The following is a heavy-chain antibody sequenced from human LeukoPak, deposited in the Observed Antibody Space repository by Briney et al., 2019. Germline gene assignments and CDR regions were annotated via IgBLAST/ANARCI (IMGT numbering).Heavy chain of an antibody. V-gene: IGHV5-51*01. J-gene: IGHJ4*02. CDR1: RNTFTNYW. CDR3: ATLRGPDGAFYFAY. CDR2: IYPGDSDT. Sequence: GESLKISCKGSRNTFTNYWIGWVRQLPGKGLEWMGIIYPGDSDTRYSPSFHGQVTISADTSISTAYLQWRSLKASDTAMYYCATLRGPDGAFYFAYWGQGTLVTVSS. D-gene: IGHD3-16*01.